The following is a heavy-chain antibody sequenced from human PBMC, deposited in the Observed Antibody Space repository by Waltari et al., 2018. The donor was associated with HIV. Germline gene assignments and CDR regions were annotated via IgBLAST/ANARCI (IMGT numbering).Heavy chain of an antibody. CDR1: GFTFSGYG. CDR2: IRHDDSNR. CDR3: GKDSNYFYDSTGYYCDF. D-gene: IGHD3-3*01. J-gene: IGHJ4*02. Sequence: QVRLVESGGGVVPPGGSLRLSCAASGFTFSGYGLHWVRQAPGKGLEWGAFIRHDDSNRYYRDSVKGRFTISRDNSKNTVDLQMNNLKAEDTAVYYCGKDSNYFYDSTGYYCDFWGQGTLVTVSS. V-gene: IGHV3-30*02.